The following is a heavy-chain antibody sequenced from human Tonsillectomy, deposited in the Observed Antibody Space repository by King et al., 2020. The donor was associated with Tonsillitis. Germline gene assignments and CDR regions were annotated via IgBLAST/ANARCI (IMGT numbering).Heavy chain of an antibody. CDR3: ARDLLGGSYPFDY. Sequence: DVQLVESGGGLVQPGGSLRLSCAASGFTFSSYEMNWVRQAPGKGLEWISYIGSGGYTKNYADSVKGRFTISRDNAKNSLYLQMNSLRAEDTAVYYCARDLLGGSYPFDYWGQGTLVTVSS. CDR2: IGSGGYTK. D-gene: IGHD1-26*01. J-gene: IGHJ4*02. V-gene: IGHV3-48*03. CDR1: GFTFSSYE.